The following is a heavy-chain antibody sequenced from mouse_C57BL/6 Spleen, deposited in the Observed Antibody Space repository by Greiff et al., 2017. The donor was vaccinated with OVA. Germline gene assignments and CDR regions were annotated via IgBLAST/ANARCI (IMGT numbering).Heavy chain of an antibody. CDR1: GYTFTSYW. J-gene: IGHJ3*01. Sequence: QVQLQQSGAELVKPGASVKVSCKASGYTFTSYWMHWVKQRPGQGLEWIGRIHPSDSDTNYNQKFKGKATLTVDKSSSTAYMQLSSLTSEDSAVYYCAMTTHYGNYPFAYWGQGTLVTVSA. CDR2: IHPSDSDT. D-gene: IGHD2-1*01. V-gene: IGHV1-74*01. CDR3: AMTTHYGNYPFAY.